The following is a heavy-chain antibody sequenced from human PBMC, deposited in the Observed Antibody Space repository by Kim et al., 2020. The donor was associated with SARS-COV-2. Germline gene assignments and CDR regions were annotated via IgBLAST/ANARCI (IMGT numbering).Heavy chain of an antibody. J-gene: IGHJ6*02. D-gene: IGHD2-15*01. CDR3: ARSCSGGSCYSDYYYYGMDV. CDR1: GGTFSSYA. CDR2: IIPIFGTA. V-gene: IGHV1-69*13. Sequence: SVKVSCKASGGTFSSYAISWVRQAPGQGLEWMGGIIPIFGTANYAQKFQGRVTITADESTSTAYMELSSLRSEDTAVYYCARSCSGGSCYSDYYYYGMDVWGQGTTVTVSS.